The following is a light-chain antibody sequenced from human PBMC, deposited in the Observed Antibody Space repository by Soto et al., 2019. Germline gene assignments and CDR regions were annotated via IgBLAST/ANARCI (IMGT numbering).Light chain of an antibody. CDR1: ESISTN. CDR3: KQYYDWPLVT. Sequence: TQSPATLSVSPGERVTFSCRASESISTNLAWYQQKPGQAPSLLIYGASTRDTHIPARFSGAGSETEFTLSVSSLQSEDFSIYYCKQYYDWPLVTFGGGTRVEI. J-gene: IGKJ4*01. V-gene: IGKV3-15*01. CDR2: GAS.